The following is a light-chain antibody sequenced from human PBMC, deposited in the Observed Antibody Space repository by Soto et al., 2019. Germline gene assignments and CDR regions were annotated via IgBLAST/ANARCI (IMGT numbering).Light chain of an antibody. CDR1: SSDVGAYNY. CDR2: DVS. J-gene: IGLJ2*01. V-gene: IGLV2-14*01. Sequence: QSVLTQPASVSGSPGQSITISCTGTSSDVGAYNYVSWYQQHPGKAPKLMIYDVSNRPSGVSNRFSGSKSGNTASLTISGLQAEDEADYYCSSYTSSSTRDVVFGGGTKLTVL. CDR3: SSYTSSSTRDVV.